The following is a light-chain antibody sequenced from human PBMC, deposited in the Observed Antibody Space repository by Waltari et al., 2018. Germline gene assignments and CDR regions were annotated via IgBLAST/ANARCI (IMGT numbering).Light chain of an antibody. CDR1: SSDVGGYNY. CDR3: SSYTSSSTWV. J-gene: IGLJ3*02. Sequence: QSALPQPASVSGSPGQSITISCTGTSSDVGGYNYVSWYQQHPGKAPKLMIYDVSNRPSGVSNRFSGSKSGNTASLTISGLQAEDEADYYCSSYTSSSTWVFGGGTKLTVL. CDR2: DVS. V-gene: IGLV2-14*03.